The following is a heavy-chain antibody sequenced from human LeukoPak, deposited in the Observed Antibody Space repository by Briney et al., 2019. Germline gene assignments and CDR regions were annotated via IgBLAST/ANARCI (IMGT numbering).Heavy chain of an antibody. J-gene: IGHJ4*02. CDR1: GFTFSYFW. V-gene: IGHV3-7*01. CDR3: ARCSGWAFKN. D-gene: IGHD6-19*01. Sequence: GGSLRLSCAASGFTFSYFWMSWVRQAPGKGLEWVANINPDGSEKNYVDYVKGRFTISRDSAKNSLYLQMDSLRAEDTAIYYCARCSGWAFKNWGQGTLVTVSS. CDR2: INPDGSEK.